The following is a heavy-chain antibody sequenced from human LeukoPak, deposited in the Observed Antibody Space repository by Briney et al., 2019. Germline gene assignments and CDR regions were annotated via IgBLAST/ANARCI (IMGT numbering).Heavy chain of an antibody. CDR3: AREVRRGYSYGYPDY. Sequence: SVKVSCKASGGTFSSYAISWVRQAPGQGLEWMGGIIPIFGTANYAQKFQGRVTITADESTSTAYMELSSLRSEDTAVYYCAREVRRGYSYGYPDYWGQGTLVTVSS. CDR1: GGTFSSYA. CDR2: IIPIFGTA. V-gene: IGHV1-69*13. D-gene: IGHD5-18*01. J-gene: IGHJ4*02.